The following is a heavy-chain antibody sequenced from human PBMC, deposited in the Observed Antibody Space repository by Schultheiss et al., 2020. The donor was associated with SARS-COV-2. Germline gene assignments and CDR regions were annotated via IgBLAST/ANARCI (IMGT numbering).Heavy chain of an antibody. J-gene: IGHJ4*02. CDR2: IYTSGST. CDR3: ARTADYGDYLDY. Sequence: ESLKISCTVSGGSISSYYWSWIRQPAGKGLEWIGRIYTSGSTNYNPSLKSRVTMSVDTSKNQFSLKLSSVTAADTAVYYCARTADYGDYLDYWGQGTLVTVSS. V-gene: IGHV4-4*07. D-gene: IGHD4-17*01. CDR1: GGSISSYY.